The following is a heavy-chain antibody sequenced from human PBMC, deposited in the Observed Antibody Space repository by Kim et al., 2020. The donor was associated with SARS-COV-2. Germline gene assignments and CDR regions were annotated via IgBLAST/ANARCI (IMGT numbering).Heavy chain of an antibody. CDR1: GFTFSSYE. V-gene: IGHV3-48*03. CDR2: ISSSGSTI. Sequence: GGSLRLSCAASGFTFSSYEMNWVRQAPGKGLEWVSYISSSGSTIYYADSVKGRITISRDNAKNSLYLQMNSLRAEDTAVYYCARGDYDILTGYPRQTHYYGMDVWGQGTTVTVSS. J-gene: IGHJ6*02. D-gene: IGHD3-9*01. CDR3: ARGDYDILTGYPRQTHYYGMDV.